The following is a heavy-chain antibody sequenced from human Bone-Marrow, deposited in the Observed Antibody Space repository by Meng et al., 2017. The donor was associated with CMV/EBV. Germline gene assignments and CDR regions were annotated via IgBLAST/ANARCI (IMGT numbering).Heavy chain of an antibody. CDR1: GFTFDDYA. CDR2: INGDANRP. D-gene: IGHD1-26*01. V-gene: IGHV3-74*01. CDR3: ASRGATGTPY. J-gene: IGHJ4*01. Sequence: GGSLRLSCAASGFTFDDYAMHWVRQPPGKGLVWVSRINGDANRPSYADSVRGRFTISRDNSKNTLYLQMNSLRAEDTAVYYCASRGATGTPYWGQERWSPSPQ.